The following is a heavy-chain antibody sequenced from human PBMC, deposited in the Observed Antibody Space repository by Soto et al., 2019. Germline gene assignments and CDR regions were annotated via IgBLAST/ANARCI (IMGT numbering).Heavy chain of an antibody. D-gene: IGHD6-13*01. CDR1: GFTFSSYS. Sequence: PGGSLRLSCAASGFTFSSYSMNWVRQAPGKGLEWVSYISSSSSTIYYADSVKGRFNISRDNAKNSLYLKMKTLRAEDTAVYYCAKVSSSWYAGFFDLWGQGTLVTVSS. CDR3: AKVSSSWYAGFFDL. J-gene: IGHJ4*02. CDR2: ISSSSSTI. V-gene: IGHV3-48*04.